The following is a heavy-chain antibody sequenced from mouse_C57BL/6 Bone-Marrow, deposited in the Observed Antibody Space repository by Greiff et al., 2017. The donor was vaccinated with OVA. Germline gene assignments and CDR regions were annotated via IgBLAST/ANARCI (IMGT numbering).Heavy chain of an antibody. J-gene: IGHJ4*01. CDR1: GYTFTSYW. CDR2: IHPNSGST. Sequence: VQLQQPGAELVKPGASVKLSCKASGYTFTSYWMHWVKQRPGQGLEWIGMIHPNSGSTNYNEKFKSKATLTVDKSSSTAYMQLSSLTSEDSAVYYCAHPTVVEVEGAMDYWGQGTSVTVSS. V-gene: IGHV1-64*01. D-gene: IGHD1-1*01. CDR3: AHPTVVEVEGAMDY.